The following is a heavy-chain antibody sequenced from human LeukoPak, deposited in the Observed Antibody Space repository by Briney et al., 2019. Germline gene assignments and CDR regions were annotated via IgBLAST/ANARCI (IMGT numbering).Heavy chain of an antibody. J-gene: IGHJ4*02. Sequence: GASVKVSCKASGYTFTSYGISWVGQAPGQGLEWMGWISAYNGNTNYAQKLQGRVTMTTDTSTSTAYMELRSLRSDETAVYYFAIDEVRRQWLVGIDYWGQGTLVTVSS. CDR2: ISAYNGNT. CDR1: GYTFTSYG. V-gene: IGHV1-18*01. CDR3: AIDEVRRQWLVGIDY. D-gene: IGHD6-19*01.